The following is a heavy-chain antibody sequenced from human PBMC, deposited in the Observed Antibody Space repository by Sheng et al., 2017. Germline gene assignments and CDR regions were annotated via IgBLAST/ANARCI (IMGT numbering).Heavy chain of an antibody. D-gene: IGHD2-2*01. J-gene: IGHJ5*02. Sequence: QVQLVESGGGVVQPGGSLRLSCAASGFTFSSYGMHWVRQAPGKGLEWVAFIRYDGSNKYYADSVKGRFTISRDNSKNTLYLQMNSLRAEDTAVYYCAKDFSGPSIVVVPAAWNWFDPWGQGTLVTVSS. CDR3: AKDFSGPSIVVVPAAWNWFDP. V-gene: IGHV3-30*02. CDR1: GFTFSSYG. CDR2: IRYDGSNK.